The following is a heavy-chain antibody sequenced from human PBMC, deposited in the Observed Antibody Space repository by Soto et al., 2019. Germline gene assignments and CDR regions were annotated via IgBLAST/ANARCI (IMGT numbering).Heavy chain of an antibody. Sequence: QVQLVQSGAEVKKPGASVKVSCKASGYTFTGYYMHWVRQAPGQGLEWMGWINPNSGGTNYAQKFQGWVNMTRDPSISTAYMELSRLRSDDTAVYYCARGAPSYYDILTGYPRDYWGQGTLVTVSS. CDR1: GYTFTGYY. J-gene: IGHJ4*02. CDR3: ARGAPSYYDILTGYPRDY. CDR2: INPNSGGT. D-gene: IGHD3-9*01. V-gene: IGHV1-2*04.